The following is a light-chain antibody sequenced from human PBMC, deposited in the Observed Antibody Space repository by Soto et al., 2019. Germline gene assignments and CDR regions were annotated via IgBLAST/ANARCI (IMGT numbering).Light chain of an antibody. CDR3: SSYTSSSTDV. Sequence: QSVLTQPASVSGSPGQSITISCTGTSSDVGGYDYFSWYQHHPGKAPKLTIYEVSNRPSGVSNRFSGSKSGNTASLTISGLQAEDEAEYYCSSYTSSSTDVFGTGTKVTVL. CDR2: EVS. V-gene: IGLV2-14*01. J-gene: IGLJ1*01. CDR1: SSDVGGYDY.